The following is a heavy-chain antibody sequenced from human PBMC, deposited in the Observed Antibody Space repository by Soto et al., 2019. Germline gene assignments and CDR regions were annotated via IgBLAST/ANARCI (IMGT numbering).Heavy chain of an antibody. CDR2: IYYSGST. J-gene: IGHJ4*02. D-gene: IGHD3-10*01. V-gene: IGHV4-39*02. CDR3: VRHQGAVYFGDSGPDY. Sequence: PSETLSLTCTVSGGSISSSSYYWGWIRQPPGKGLEWIGSIYYSGSTYYNPSLKSRVTISVDTSKNSFSLSLTSVTAADSGVYFCVRHQGAVYFGDSGPDYWAQGILVTVSS. CDR1: GGSISSSSYY.